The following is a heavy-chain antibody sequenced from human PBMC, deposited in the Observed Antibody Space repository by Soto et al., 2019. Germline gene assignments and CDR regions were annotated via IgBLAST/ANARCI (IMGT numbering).Heavy chain of an antibody. CDR1: GFTFSSYA. D-gene: IGHD3-22*01. CDR3: VKDFGTIVVVITRDHDAFDI. J-gene: IGHJ3*02. V-gene: IGHV3-23*01. Sequence: EVQLLESGGGLVQPGGSLRLSCAASGFTFSSYAMSWVRQAPGKGLEWVSAISGSGGSTYYADSVKGRFTISRDNSKNTLYLQMNSLRAEDTAVYYCVKDFGTIVVVITRDHDAFDIWGQGTMVTVSS. CDR2: ISGSGGST.